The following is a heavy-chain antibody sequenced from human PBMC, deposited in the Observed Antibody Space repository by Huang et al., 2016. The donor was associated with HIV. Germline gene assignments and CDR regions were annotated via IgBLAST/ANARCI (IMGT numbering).Heavy chain of an antibody. CDR2: IRYEGSNK. CDR1: GFTFSSYG. D-gene: IGHD3-10*01. CDR3: AKGSMANAFDI. V-gene: IGHV3-30*02. Sequence: QVQLVESGGGVVQPGGSLRFSCAASGFTFSSYGMHWVRQAPGKGLEWVAFIRYEGSNKYYADSVRGRFTISRDKSKNTLYLQMNSLRAEDTAVYYCAKGSMANAFDIWGQGTMVTVSS. J-gene: IGHJ3*02.